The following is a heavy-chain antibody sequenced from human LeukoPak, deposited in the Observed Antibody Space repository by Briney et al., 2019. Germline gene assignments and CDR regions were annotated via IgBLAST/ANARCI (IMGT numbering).Heavy chain of an antibody. CDR1: GFTFSSCA. D-gene: IGHD1-1*01. V-gene: IGHV3-23*01. J-gene: IGHJ4*02. CDR2: ISGSGDST. Sequence: GGSLRLSCAASGFTFSSCAMSWVRQAPGKGLEWVSAISGSGDSTYYADSVKGRFTISRDNSKNTLYLQMNSLRAEDTAVYYCAKPRLTGTTLSPFEYWGQGTLVTVSS. CDR3: AKPRLTGTTLSPFEY.